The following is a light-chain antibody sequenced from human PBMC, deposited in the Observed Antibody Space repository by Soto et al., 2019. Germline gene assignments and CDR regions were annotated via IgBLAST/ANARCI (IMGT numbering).Light chain of an antibody. CDR3: SSHAGSSALYV. CDR2: EFT. Sequence: QSALTQPASVSGSPGQSITISCTGTSGDIGAYDYVFWYQQDPGRVLKLFTHEFTNRPSGVSDRFSGSKSGNTASLTISVLQTEDEADYYCSSHAGSSALYVFXAGTKLTVL. V-gene: IGLV2-14*01. CDR1: SGDIGAYDY. J-gene: IGLJ1*01.